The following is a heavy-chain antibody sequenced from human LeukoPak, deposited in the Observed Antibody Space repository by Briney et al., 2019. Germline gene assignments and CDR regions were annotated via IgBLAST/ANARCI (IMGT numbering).Heavy chain of an antibody. CDR1: GGSISSYY. J-gene: IGHJ4*02. CDR3: ARNRITIFGVGRFDY. V-gene: IGHV4-59*01. D-gene: IGHD3-3*01. CDR2: IYYSGST. Sequence: PSETLSLTCTVSGGSISSYYWSWIRQPPGKGLEWIGYIYYSGSTNYNPSLKSRVTISVDTSQNQFSLKLSSVTAADTAVYYCARNRITIFGVGRFDYWGQGTLVTVSS.